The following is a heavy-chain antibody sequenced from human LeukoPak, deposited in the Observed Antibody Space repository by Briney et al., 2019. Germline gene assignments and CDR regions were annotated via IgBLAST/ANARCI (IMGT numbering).Heavy chain of an antibody. CDR3: ARARYYDSSGYQVWYFDL. Sequence: SETLSLTCTVSGGSISNYYWNWIRQPPGKGLEWIASIYYSGSTNYNPSLKSRVTISVDKSKNQFSLKLSSVTAADTAVHYCARARYYDSSGYQVWYFDLWGRGTLVTVSS. V-gene: IGHV4-59*01. J-gene: IGHJ2*01. CDR2: IYYSGST. D-gene: IGHD3-22*01. CDR1: GGSISNYY.